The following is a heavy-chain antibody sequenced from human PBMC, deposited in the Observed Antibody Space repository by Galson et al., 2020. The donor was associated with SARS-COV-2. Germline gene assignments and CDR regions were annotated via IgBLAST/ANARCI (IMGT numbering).Heavy chain of an antibody. D-gene: IGHD2-15*01. Sequence: ASETLSLTCTVSGGSISSGGYYWSWIRQHPGKGLEWIGYIYYSGNTYYNPSLKSRITMSVDTSKNQFSLKLTSVTAADTAVYFCARALGYCRGGSCYYGGAAYYYYGLDVWGQGTTVTVSS. CDR1: GGSISSGGYY. V-gene: IGHV4-30-4*08. CDR3: ARALGYCRGGSCYYGGAAYYYYGLDV. J-gene: IGHJ6*02. CDR2: IYYSGNT.